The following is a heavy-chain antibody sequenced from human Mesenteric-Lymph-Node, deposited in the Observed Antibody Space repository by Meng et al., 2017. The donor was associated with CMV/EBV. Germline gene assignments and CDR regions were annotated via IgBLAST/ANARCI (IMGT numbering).Heavy chain of an antibody. J-gene: IGHJ4*02. CDR3: ARVRSRGGVAAAGVDY. Sequence: GESLKISCAASGFTFSSYWMHWVRQAPGKGLVWVSRINSDGSSTSYADSVKGRFTISRDNAKNTLYLQMNSLRAEDTAVYYCARVRSRGGVAAAGVDYWGQGTLVTVSS. CDR2: INSDGSST. D-gene: IGHD6-13*01. CDR1: GFTFSSYW. V-gene: IGHV3-74*01.